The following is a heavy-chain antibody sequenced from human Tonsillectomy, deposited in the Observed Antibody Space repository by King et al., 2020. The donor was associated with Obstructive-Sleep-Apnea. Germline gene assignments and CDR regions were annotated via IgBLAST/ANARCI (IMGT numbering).Heavy chain of an antibody. Sequence: VQLVESGGGLVQPGGSLRLSCVASGFPFNGYTMMWVRQAPGKGLEWLAYISSSADSIYYGDSVKGRFPVSRDNAKNSLFLQMNSLRVEDTAVYYCARDGGRSYDNDYWGQGTLVTVSS. D-gene: IGHD3-10*01. CDR2: ISSSADSI. CDR1: GFPFNGYT. V-gene: IGHV3-48*01. CDR3: ARDGGRSYDNDY. J-gene: IGHJ4*02.